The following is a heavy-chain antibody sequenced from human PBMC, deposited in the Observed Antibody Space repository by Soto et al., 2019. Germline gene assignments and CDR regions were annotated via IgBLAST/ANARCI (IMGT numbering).Heavy chain of an antibody. CDR1: GYTFTSYD. Sequence: QVQLVQSGAEVKKPGASVKVSCKASGYTFTSYDINWGRQATGQGLGRMGWMNPNSGNTAYAQKFLGRVTMTRNTSIRTAYMELSSLRSEVTAVYYCARERPRGFDPWGQGTLVPVSS. CDR3: ARERPRGFDP. V-gene: IGHV1-8*01. J-gene: IGHJ5*02. CDR2: MNPNSGNT.